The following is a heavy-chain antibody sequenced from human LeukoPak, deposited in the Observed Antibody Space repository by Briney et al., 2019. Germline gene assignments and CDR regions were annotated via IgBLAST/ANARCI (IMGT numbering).Heavy chain of an antibody. V-gene: IGHV1-18*01. CDR3: ARDQIVVVPAAIFGNYYHYYGMDV. D-gene: IGHD2-2*02. CDR2: ISAYNGNT. Sequence: ASVKVSCKASGYTFTSYGISWVRQAPGQGLEWMGWISAYNGNTNYAQKLQGRVTMTTDTSTSTAYMELRSLRSDDTAVYYCARDQIVVVPAAIFGNYYHYYGMDVWGQGTTVTVSS. CDR1: GYTFTSYG. J-gene: IGHJ6*02.